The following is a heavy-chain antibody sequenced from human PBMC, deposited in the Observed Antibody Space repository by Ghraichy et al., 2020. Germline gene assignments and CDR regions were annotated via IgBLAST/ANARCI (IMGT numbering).Heavy chain of an antibody. D-gene: IGHD3-10*01. J-gene: IGHJ5*02. CDR3: ARHEGWRGITMVRGGGNWFDP. V-gene: IGHV4-39*01. CDR2: IYYSGST. CDR1: GGSISSSSYY. Sequence: SETLSLTCTVSGGSISSSSYYWGWIRQPPGKGLEWIGSIYYSGSTYYNPSLKSRVTISVDTSKNQFSLKLSSVTAADTAVYYCARHEGWRGITMVRGGGNWFDPWGQGTLVTVSS.